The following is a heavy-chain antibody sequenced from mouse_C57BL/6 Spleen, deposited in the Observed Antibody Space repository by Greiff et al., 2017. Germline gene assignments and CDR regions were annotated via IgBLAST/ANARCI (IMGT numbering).Heavy chain of an antibody. J-gene: IGHJ4*01. CDR3: ARSCDYAMDY. CDR2: ISSGSSTI. V-gene: IGHV5-17*01. CDR1: GFTFSDYG. Sequence: EVKLMESGGGLVKPGGSLKLSCAASGFTFSDYGMHWVRQAPEKGLEWVAYISSGSSTIYYADTVKGRFTISRDNAKNTLFLQMTSLRSEDTAMYYCARSCDYAMDYWGQGTSVTVSS. D-gene: IGHD3-3*01.